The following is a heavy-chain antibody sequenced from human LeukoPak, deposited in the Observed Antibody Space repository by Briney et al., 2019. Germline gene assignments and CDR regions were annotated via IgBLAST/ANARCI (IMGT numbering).Heavy chain of an antibody. D-gene: IGHD5-12*01. CDR1: GYSISSGYY. Sequence: SETLSLTCTVSGYSISSGYYWGWIRQPPGKGLEWIGSIYHSGSTYYNPSLKSRVTISVDTSKNQFSLKLSSVTAADTAVYYCARNRGGPSIVATIIGGFDYWGQGTPVTVSS. V-gene: IGHV4-38-2*02. J-gene: IGHJ4*02. CDR2: IYHSGST. CDR3: ARNRGGPSIVATIIGGFDY.